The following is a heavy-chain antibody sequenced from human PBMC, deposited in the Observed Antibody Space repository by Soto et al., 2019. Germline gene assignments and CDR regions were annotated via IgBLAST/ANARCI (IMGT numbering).Heavy chain of an antibody. CDR3: AKDKYMDYYDSSGYYYVGYFQH. CDR1: GFTFDDYA. J-gene: IGHJ1*01. Sequence: GGSLRLSCAASGFTFDDYAMHWVRQAPGKGLEWVSGISWNSGSIGYADSVKGRFTISRDNAKNSLYLQMNSLRAEDTALYYCAKDKYMDYYDSSGYYYVGYFQHWGQGTLVTVSS. D-gene: IGHD3-22*01. V-gene: IGHV3-9*01. CDR2: ISWNSGSI.